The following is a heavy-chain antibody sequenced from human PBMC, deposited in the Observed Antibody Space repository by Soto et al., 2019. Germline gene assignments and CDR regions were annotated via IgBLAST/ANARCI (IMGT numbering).Heavy chain of an antibody. J-gene: IGHJ5*02. D-gene: IGHD1-1*01. Sequence: QVQLQESGPGLVKPSETLSLTCTVSGDSMSGYYWIWIRQSPGKGLEWIGHIHYNGRTNYNPSLKSRVTISRDTSKNHFSLNLNSVTAADTAVYYCAREMEASGLPFDPWGQGTLVTVSS. CDR1: GDSMSGYY. CDR2: IHYNGRT. V-gene: IGHV4-59*01. CDR3: AREMEASGLPFDP.